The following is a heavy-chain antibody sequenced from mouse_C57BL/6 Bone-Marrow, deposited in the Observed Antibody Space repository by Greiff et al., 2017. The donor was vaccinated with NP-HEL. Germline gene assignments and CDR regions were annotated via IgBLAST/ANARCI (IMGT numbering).Heavy chain of an antibody. CDR2: INPSSGYT. CDR3: ARTYDGYYDWFAY. J-gene: IGHJ3*01. D-gene: IGHD2-3*01. Sequence: QVQLKESGAELARPGASVKMSCKASGYTFTSYTMHWVKQRPGQGLEWIGYINPSSGYTKYNQKFKDKATLTADKSSSTAYMQLSSLTSEDSAVYYCARTYDGYYDWFAYWGQGTLVTVSA. V-gene: IGHV1-4*01. CDR1: GYTFTSYT.